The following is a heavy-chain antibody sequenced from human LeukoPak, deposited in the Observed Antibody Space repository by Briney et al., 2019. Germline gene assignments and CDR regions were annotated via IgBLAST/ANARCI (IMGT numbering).Heavy chain of an antibody. D-gene: IGHD2-21*02. J-gene: IGHJ5*02. CDR3: ARDHPHSIVVVTAKGPKGFDP. V-gene: IGHV1-2*02. Sequence: GASVKVSCKASGYTFTGYYMHWVRQAPGQGLEWMGWINPNSGGTNYAQKFQGRVTMTRDTSISTAYMELSRLRSDDTAVYCCARDHPHSIVVVTAKGPKGFDPWGQGTLVTVSS. CDR2: INPNSGGT. CDR1: GYTFTGYY.